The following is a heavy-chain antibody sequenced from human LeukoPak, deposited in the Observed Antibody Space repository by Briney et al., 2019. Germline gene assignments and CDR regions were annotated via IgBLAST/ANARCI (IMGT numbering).Heavy chain of an antibody. CDR3: ERGSAGTLETYYYYYGMDV. J-gene: IGHJ6*02. CDR1: GGSFSGYY. D-gene: IGHD6-13*01. Sequence: SETLSLTCAVYGGSFSGYYWSWIRQPPGKGLEWIGEINHSGSTNYNPSLKSRVTISVDTSKNQFSLKLSSVTAADTDVYYCERGSAGTLETYYYYYGMDVWGQGTTVTVSS. CDR2: INHSGST. V-gene: IGHV4-34*01.